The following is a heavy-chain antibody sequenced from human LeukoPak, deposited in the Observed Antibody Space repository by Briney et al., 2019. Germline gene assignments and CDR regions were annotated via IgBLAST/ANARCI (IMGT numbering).Heavy chain of an antibody. J-gene: IGHJ4*02. CDR2: ISKDGNNK. CDR3: ARGIRYFDWLSIDY. D-gene: IGHD3-9*01. V-gene: IGHV3-30*04. Sequence: GSLLLSCAASGFTFSNYAMYWVRQSPGKGLEWVALISKDGNNKYDADSVKGRFTISRDNSKNTLYLQMNSLRAEDTALYYCARGIRYFDWLSIDYWGRGTLVTVSS. CDR1: GFTFSNYA.